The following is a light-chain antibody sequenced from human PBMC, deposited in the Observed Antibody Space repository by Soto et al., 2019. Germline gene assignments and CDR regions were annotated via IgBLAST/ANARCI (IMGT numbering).Light chain of an antibody. J-gene: IGKJ1*01. CDR1: QTINNW. Sequence: DVQMTHSPSTLSASVGDRVTITCRASQTINNWLAWYQQRPGKAPTFLIYKTTTLETGVPSRFSGSGSGTEFTLTISSLQPEDFAIYYCQQYNTYPWTFGQGTKVDIK. CDR3: QQYNTYPWT. CDR2: KTT. V-gene: IGKV1-5*03.